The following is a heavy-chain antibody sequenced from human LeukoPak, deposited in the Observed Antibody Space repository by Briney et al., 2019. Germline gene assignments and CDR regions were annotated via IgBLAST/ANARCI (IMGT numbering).Heavy chain of an antibody. V-gene: IGHV4-59*01. CDR1: GGSIHNYY. CDR3: ARDRYNFWSGYKYYYGMDV. J-gene: IGHJ6*02. CDR2: IDDSGTT. D-gene: IGHD3-3*01. Sequence: KPSETLSLTCTVSGGSIHNYYWSWLRQPPGKGVEWIGFIDDSGTTTYNPSLKIRLTISVDTSKNHFSLNLTSVTAADTAVYHCARDRYNFWSGYKYYYGMDVWGQGTTVTVSS.